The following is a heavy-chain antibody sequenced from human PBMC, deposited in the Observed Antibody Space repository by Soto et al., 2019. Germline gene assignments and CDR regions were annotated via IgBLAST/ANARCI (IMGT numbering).Heavy chain of an antibody. V-gene: IGHV4-59*01. J-gene: IGHJ6*02. Sequence: PSETLSLTSTVSGGSISSYYWSWIRQPPGKGLEWIGYIYYSGSTNYNPSLKSRVTISVDTSKNQFSLKLSSVTAADTAVYYCARDMVVDYYYYGMDVWGQGTTVTVS. CDR2: IYYSGST. D-gene: IGHD3-10*01. CDR1: GGSISSYY. CDR3: ARDMVVDYYYYGMDV.